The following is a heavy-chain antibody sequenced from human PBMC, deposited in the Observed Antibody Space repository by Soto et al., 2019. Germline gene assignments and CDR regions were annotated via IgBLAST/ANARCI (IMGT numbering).Heavy chain of an antibody. Sequence: LRLSCLASGFNFSEYAMTWVRHVPGRGLEWVASLDGAGGSTYYADSVRGRFTISRDNSQNTLFLQMKRLTVDDTAIYYCTAPRDEYGSGVSWFTYGMDIWGQGTTVPVYS. D-gene: IGHD3-10*01. J-gene: IGHJ6*02. CDR3: TAPRDEYGSGVSWFTYGMDI. CDR1: GFNFSEYA. V-gene: IGHV3-23*01. CDR2: LDGAGGST.